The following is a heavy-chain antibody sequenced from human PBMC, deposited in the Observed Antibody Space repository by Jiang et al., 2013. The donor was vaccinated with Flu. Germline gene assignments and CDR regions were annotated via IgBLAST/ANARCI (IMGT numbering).Heavy chain of an antibody. CDR2: IGGSGTYI. J-gene: IGHJ5*02. D-gene: IGHD6-13*01. Sequence: GGLVQPGGSLRLSCAASGFTFSSYEMNWLRQAPGKGLEWVSYIGGSGTYIRYADSVKGRFTISRDNAKNSLYLQMNSLRVEDTAVYYCARDSGPAGKNNWFDPWGQGTLVTVSS. CDR3: ARDSGPAGKNNWFDP. V-gene: IGHV3-48*03. CDR1: GFTFSSYE.